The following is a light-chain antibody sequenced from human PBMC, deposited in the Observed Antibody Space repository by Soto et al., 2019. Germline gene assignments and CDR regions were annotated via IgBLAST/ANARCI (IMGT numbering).Light chain of an antibody. CDR3: QQYKSYPLT. CDR2: SSS. Sequence: DIQLTQSPSFLSASVADRVTITCRASQGIRSDLAWYQQKPGKAPKLLIYSSSTLQSGVPSRFSGSGSGTEFTHTISSLQPEDCATYYCQQYKSYPLTFGGGAKVE. V-gene: IGKV1-9*01. CDR1: QGIRSD. J-gene: IGKJ4*01.